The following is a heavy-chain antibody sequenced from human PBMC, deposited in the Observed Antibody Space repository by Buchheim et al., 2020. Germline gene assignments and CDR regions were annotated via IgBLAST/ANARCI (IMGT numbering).Heavy chain of an antibody. Sequence: QVQLQESGPGLVKPSQTLSLTCTVSGGSISSGSYYWSWIRQPAGKGLEWIGRIYTSGSTNYNPSLKSRVTISVDTSKNQFSLKLSSVTAADTAVDYCAKSRDGYNSQRWFDPWGQGTL. CDR3: AKSRDGYNSQRWFDP. V-gene: IGHV4-61*02. CDR1: GGSISSGSYY. J-gene: IGHJ5*02. CDR2: IYTSGST. D-gene: IGHD5-24*01.